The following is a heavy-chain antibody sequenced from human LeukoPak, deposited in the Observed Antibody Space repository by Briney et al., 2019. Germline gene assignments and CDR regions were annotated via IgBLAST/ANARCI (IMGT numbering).Heavy chain of an antibody. CDR2: IVVGSGNT. CDR3: ARDPPGYRDFDY. D-gene: IGHD5-24*01. V-gene: IGHV1-58*01. J-gene: IGHJ4*02. CDR1: GFTFTSSA. Sequence: SVKVSCKASGFTFTSSAVQWVRQARGQRLEWIGWIVVGSGNTNYAQKFQERVTITRDMSTSTAYMELSSLRSEDTAVYYCARDPPGYRDFDYWGQGTLVTVSS.